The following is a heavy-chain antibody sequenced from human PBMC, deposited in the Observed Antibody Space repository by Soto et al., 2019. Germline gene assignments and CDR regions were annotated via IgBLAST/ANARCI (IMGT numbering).Heavy chain of an antibody. CDR3: ARDHGLDYYDRSPDAFNI. D-gene: IGHD3-22*01. Sequence: SETLSLACTVSGGSISSYYWSWIRQPPGKGLEWIGYIYYSGSTNYNPSLKSRVTISVDTSKNQFSLKLSSVTAADTAVYYCARDHGLDYYDRSPDAFNIWGQGTMVTVSS. J-gene: IGHJ3*02. CDR2: IYYSGST. CDR1: GGSISSYY. V-gene: IGHV4-59*12.